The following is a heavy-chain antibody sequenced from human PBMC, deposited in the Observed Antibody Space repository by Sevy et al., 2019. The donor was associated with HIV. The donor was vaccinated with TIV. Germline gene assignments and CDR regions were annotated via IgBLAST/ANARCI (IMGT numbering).Heavy chain of an antibody. J-gene: IGHJ4*02. V-gene: IGHV3-7*01. CDR1: GFTFSSYW. CDR3: ARGIYGSGGRLGLGY. CDR2: MRQEGSEK. Sequence: GGSLRLSCAASGFTFSSYWMTWVRQAPGKGLEWVANMRQEGSEKYYVDSVKGRFTISRDNAKNSLYLQMNSLRAEDTAVYYCARGIYGSGGRLGLGYWGQGTLVTVSS. D-gene: IGHD3-10*01.